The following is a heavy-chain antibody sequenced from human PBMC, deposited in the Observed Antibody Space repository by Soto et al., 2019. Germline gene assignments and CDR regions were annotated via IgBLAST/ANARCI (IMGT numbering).Heavy chain of an antibody. V-gene: IGHV3-15*01. Sequence: GGSLRLSCAASGFTFSNAWMSWFRQAPGKGLEWVGPIKSKTDGWNTDYAAPVKGRFTISRDNSKNTLYLQMNSLKAEDTAVYYCATLPEDSIFGVVNYFDYWGQGTLVTVSS. D-gene: IGHD3-3*01. J-gene: IGHJ4*02. CDR1: GFTFSNAW. CDR3: ATLPEDSIFGVVNYFDY. CDR2: IKSKTDGWNT.